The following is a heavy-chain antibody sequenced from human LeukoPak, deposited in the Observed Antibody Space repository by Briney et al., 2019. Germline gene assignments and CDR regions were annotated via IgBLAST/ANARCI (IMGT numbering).Heavy chain of an antibody. CDR3: AKDRDGDLFDY. J-gene: IGHJ4*02. Sequence: GGSLRLSCAASGFTFSSYGMHWVRRAPGKGLEWVAVISYDGSNKYYADSVKGRFTISRDNSKNTLYLQMNSLRAEDTAVYYCAKDRDGDLFDYWGQGTLVTVSS. CDR2: ISYDGSNK. CDR1: GFTFSSYG. V-gene: IGHV3-30*18. D-gene: IGHD7-27*01.